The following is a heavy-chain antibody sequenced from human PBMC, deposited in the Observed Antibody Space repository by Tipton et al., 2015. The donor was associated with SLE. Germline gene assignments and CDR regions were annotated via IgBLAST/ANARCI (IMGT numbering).Heavy chain of an antibody. Sequence: TLSLTCIVSGGSISSRSYYWGWVRQPPGKGLEWIASIYYSGTTYYNPSLKRRVTISVDTAKNQISLKLSSVTAADTAVYYCAEYRPLPRLQFNYWGQGTLVTVSS. D-gene: IGHD4-11*01. V-gene: IGHV4-39*07. CDR1: GGSISSRSYY. CDR2: IYYSGTT. J-gene: IGHJ4*02. CDR3: AEYRPLPRLQFNY.